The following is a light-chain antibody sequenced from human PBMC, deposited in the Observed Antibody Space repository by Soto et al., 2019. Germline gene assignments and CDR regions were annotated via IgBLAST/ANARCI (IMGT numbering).Light chain of an antibody. Sequence: IVLTQSPATLSLSPGERATLSCRASQSVNSYLAWYQQKPGQAPRLLIYDASNRATGIPARFSGSGSGTDYTHTISSLEPEDFAVYYCQQRSNWPLTFGGGTKVEIK. CDR1: QSVNSY. CDR2: DAS. J-gene: IGKJ4*01. CDR3: QQRSNWPLT. V-gene: IGKV3-11*01.